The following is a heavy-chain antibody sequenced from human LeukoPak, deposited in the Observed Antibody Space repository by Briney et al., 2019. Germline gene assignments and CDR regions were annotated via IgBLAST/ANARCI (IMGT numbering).Heavy chain of an antibody. D-gene: IGHD5-24*01. CDR3: ARDPPFRRGSRVHWFDP. Sequence: SVKVSCKASGGTFSSYAISWVRQAPGQGLEWMGGIIRIFGTANYAQKFQGRVTITADESTSTAYMELSSLRSEDTAVYYCARDPPFRRGSRVHWFDPWGQGTLVTVSS. CDR2: IIRIFGTA. J-gene: IGHJ5*02. V-gene: IGHV1-69*01. CDR1: GGTFSSYA.